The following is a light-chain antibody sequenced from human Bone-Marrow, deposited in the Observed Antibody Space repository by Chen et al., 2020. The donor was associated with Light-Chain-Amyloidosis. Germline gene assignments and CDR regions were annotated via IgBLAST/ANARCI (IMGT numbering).Light chain of an antibody. CDR2: SDA. CDR3: AAWDDSLNSYV. CDR1: NSNIGGNP. V-gene: IGLV1-44*01. J-gene: IGLJ1*01. Sequence: QSVLTQPPSASGTPGQRVSISCSGSNSNIGGNPVNWYQQFPGTAPKLLLYSDAQRPSGVPDRFAGSKSGTSDSLAISGLQSDDEADYYCAAWDDSLNSYVFGAGTQVTVL.